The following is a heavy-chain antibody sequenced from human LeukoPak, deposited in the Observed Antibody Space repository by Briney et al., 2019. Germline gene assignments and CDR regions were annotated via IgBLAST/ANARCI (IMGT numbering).Heavy chain of an antibody. Sequence: SETLSVTCSVSGDSVARSDSYWDWIRQPPGKGLEWIGTIYYSGKTYYSPSLKSRVTMSVDTSNNQFSLNLGSVTAADTAVYYCARRRYYDGSGYLEWGQGTLVSVFS. J-gene: IGHJ1*01. D-gene: IGHD3-22*01. CDR1: GDSVARSDSY. V-gene: IGHV4-39*01. CDR3: ARRRYYDGSGYLE. CDR2: IYYSGKT.